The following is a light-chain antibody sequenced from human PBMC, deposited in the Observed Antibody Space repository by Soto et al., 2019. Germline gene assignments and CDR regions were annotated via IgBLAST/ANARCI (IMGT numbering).Light chain of an antibody. CDR2: GAS. J-gene: IGKJ1*01. V-gene: IGKV3-15*01. CDR3: QQYSNWPPWT. CDR1: QSVSFY. Sequence: EIVLPKSPATLSLSPGDRATLSCRASQSVSFYWAWYQQKPGXXRRLLXYGASTRATGSPARFRGSASWTEFTLTPSSLQSEDFAVYSCQQYSNWPPWTFGQGTKVDIK.